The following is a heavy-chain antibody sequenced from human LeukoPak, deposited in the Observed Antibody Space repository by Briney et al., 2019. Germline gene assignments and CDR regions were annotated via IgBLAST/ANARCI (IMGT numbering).Heavy chain of an antibody. CDR1: VGTFSSYA. CDR3: ARGFYYDSSGYSNYYYYYMDV. V-gene: IGHV1-69*13. Sequence: GASVKVSCKASVGTFSSYAISWVRQAPGQGLEWMGGIIPIFGTANYAQKFQGRVTITADESTSSAYMELSSLRSEDTAVYYCARGFYYDSSGYSNYYYYYMDVWGKGTTVTISS. D-gene: IGHD3-22*01. J-gene: IGHJ6*03. CDR2: IIPIFGTA.